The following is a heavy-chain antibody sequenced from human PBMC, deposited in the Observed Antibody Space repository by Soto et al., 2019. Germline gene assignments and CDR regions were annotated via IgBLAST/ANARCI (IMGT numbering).Heavy chain of an antibody. Sequence: GGSLRLSCAGSGFIFANAWMNWVRPAPGKGLEWVGRLKSKYVGGTTDYGAPVKGRFTISRDDSKNTLYLQMDSLRIEDTAIYYCTTIIGQSAAGGSWGHGTLVTVSS. CDR3: TTIIGQSAAGGS. CDR2: LKSKYVGGTT. J-gene: IGHJ5*01. V-gene: IGHV3-15*07. CDR1: GFIFANAW. D-gene: IGHD6-13*01.